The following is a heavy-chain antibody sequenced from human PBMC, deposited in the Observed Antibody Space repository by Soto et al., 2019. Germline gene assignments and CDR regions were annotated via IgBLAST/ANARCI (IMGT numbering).Heavy chain of an antibody. CDR1: GFTFSSYA. CDR2: ISGSGGST. Sequence: EVQLLESGGGLVQPGGSLRLSCAASGFTFSSYAMSWVRQAPGKGLEWVSAISGSGGSTYYADYEKGRFTISRENSKNTLYLQRNSLRAEDTAVYYCAILPWGHSSSYYYYGMDVWGPGTTVTVSS. CDR3: AILPWGHSSSYYYYGMDV. D-gene: IGHD6-6*01. V-gene: IGHV3-23*01. J-gene: IGHJ6*02.